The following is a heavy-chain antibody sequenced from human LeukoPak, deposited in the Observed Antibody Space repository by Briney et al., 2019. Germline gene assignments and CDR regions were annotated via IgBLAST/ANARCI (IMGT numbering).Heavy chain of an antibody. V-gene: IGHV3-21*01. D-gene: IGHD6-13*01. CDR1: GFTFSSYS. Sequence: GGSLRLSCAASGFTFSSYSMNWVRQAPGKGLEWASSISSSSSYIYYADSVKGRFTISRDNAKNSLYLQMNSLRAEDTAVYYCARWGSAAVVDYWGQGTLVTVSS. CDR2: ISSSSSYI. CDR3: ARWGSAAVVDY. J-gene: IGHJ4*02.